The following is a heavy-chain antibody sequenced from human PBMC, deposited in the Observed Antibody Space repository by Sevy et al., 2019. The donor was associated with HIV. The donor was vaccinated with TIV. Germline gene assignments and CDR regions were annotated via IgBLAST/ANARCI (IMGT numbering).Heavy chain of an antibody. CDR2: ISYDGSEK. Sequence: GGSLRLSCEASGFTFNSYGMHWVRQAPGKGLEWVAVISYDGSEKYYADSVKGGFTISRDRSKNTLYVQMNSLRAEDTAVYFCARMFRSYGMDVWGQGTTVTVSS. CDR1: GFTFNSYG. CDR3: ARMFRSYGMDV. J-gene: IGHJ6*02. D-gene: IGHD3-10*01. V-gene: IGHV3-30*03.